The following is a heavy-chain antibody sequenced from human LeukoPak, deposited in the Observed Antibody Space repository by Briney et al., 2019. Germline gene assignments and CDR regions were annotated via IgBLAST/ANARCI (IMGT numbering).Heavy chain of an antibody. CDR3: AKVGGYYYDFDY. CDR2: ISGSGGST. V-gene: IGHV3-23*01. Sequence: GGSLRLSCAASGFTFSSYAMSWVRQAPGKGLEWVSAISGSGGSTYYADSVKGRFTISRDNPKNTLYLQMNSLRAEDTAVYYCAKVGGYYYDFDYWGQGTLVTVSS. J-gene: IGHJ4*02. D-gene: IGHD3-22*01. CDR1: GFTFSSYA.